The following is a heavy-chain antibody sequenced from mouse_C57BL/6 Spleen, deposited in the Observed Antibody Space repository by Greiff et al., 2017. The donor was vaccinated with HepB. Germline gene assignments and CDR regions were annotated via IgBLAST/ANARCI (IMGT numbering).Heavy chain of an antibody. D-gene: IGHD3-1*01. CDR3: ARSGIFDV. Sequence: QVQLQQSGPELVKPGASVKISCKASGYAFSSSWMNWVKQRPGKGLEWIGRIYPGDGDTNYNGKFKGKATLTADKSSSTAYMQLSSLTSEDSAVYFCARSGIFDVWGTGTTVTVSS. CDR1: GYAFSSSW. CDR2: IYPGDGDT. V-gene: IGHV1-82*01. J-gene: IGHJ1*03.